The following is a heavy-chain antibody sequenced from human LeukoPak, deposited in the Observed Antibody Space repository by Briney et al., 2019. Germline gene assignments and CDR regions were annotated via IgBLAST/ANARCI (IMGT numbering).Heavy chain of an antibody. V-gene: IGHV1-2*02. Sequence: ASVKVSCKASGYTFTGYYMHWVRQAPGQGLEWMGWINPNSGGTNYAQKFQGKVTMTRDTSISTAYMELSRLRSDDTAVYYCAKKRQQVWSWFDPWGQGTLVTVSS. J-gene: IGHJ5*02. CDR1: GYTFTGYY. CDR3: AKKRQQVWSWFDP. CDR2: INPNSGGT. D-gene: IGHD3-3*01.